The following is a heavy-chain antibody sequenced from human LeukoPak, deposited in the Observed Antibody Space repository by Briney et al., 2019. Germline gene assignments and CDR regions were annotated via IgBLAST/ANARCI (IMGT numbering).Heavy chain of an antibody. V-gene: IGHV1-8*01. CDR2: MNPNSGNT. Sequence: GASVKVSCKASGYTFTSYDINWVRQATGQGLEWMGWMNPNSGNTGYAQKFQGRVTMTRNTSISTAYMELSSLRSEDTAVYYCARSMVRGINYYFDYWGQGTLVTVSS. D-gene: IGHD3-10*01. CDR1: GYTFTSYD. J-gene: IGHJ4*02. CDR3: ARSMVRGINYYFDY.